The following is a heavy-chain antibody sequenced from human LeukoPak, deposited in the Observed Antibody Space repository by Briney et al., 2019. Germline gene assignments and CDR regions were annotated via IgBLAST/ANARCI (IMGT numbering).Heavy chain of an antibody. CDR2: IIPILGIA. CDR1: GGTFSSYT. Sequence: GASVKVSCKASGGTFSSYTISWVRQAPGQGLEGMGRIIPILGIANYAQKFQGRVTITADKSTSTAYMELSSLRSEDTAVYYCARGSPAYCGGDCFWDAFDIWGQGTMVTVSS. V-gene: IGHV1-69*02. J-gene: IGHJ3*02. D-gene: IGHD2-21*01. CDR3: ARGSPAYCGGDCFWDAFDI.